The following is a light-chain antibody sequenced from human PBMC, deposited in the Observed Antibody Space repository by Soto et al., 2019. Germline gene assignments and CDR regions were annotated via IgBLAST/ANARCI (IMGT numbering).Light chain of an antibody. V-gene: IGKV1-5*03. CDR3: QQYNTYART. J-gene: IGKJ1*01. CDR1: QSISIW. CDR2: RAS. Sequence: DIQMTQSPSTLSASVGDRVTITCRASQSISIWLAWYQQKPGKAPKLLIYRASSLESGVPSRFSGSASGTEFTLTISSLQPDDFATYYCQQYNTYARTFGQGTKVEIK.